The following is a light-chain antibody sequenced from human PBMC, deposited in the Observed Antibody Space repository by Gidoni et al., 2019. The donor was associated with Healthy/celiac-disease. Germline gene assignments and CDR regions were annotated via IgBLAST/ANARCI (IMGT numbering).Light chain of an antibody. CDR1: QSLLHSNGYNY. CDR2: LGS. Sequence: DIVMTQSPLSLPVTPGEPASISCRSCQSLLHSNGYNYLDWYLQKPGQSPQLLIYLGSNRASGVPDRFSGSGSGTDFTLKISRVEAEDVGVYYCMQALQTPPYTFGQGTKLEIK. CDR3: MQALQTPPYT. J-gene: IGKJ2*01. V-gene: IGKV2-28*01.